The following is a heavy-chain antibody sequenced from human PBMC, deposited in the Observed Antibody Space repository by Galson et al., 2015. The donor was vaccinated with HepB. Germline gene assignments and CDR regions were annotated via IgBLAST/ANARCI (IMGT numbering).Heavy chain of an antibody. J-gene: IGHJ6*03. CDR3: ARSPLRFLDWLPYYDYYYMDV. CDR2: MNTNTGKP. D-gene: IGHD3-3*01. V-gene: IGHV7-4-1*02. CDR1: GYTFTDYV. Sequence: SVKVSCKASGYTFTDYVVNWVRQAPGQGLEWMGWMNTNTGKPTYAPGFAGRFVFSLDTSVTTAYLQISSLETDDTAVYYCARSPLRFLDWLPYYDYYYMDVWGEGTTVPSP.